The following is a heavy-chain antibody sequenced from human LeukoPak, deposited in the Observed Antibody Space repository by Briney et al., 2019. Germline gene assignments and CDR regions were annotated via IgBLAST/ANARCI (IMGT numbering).Heavy chain of an antibody. CDR1: GFSFSTYA. D-gene: IGHD6-13*01. CDR2: ISYSGGST. V-gene: IGHV3-23*01. CDR3: AEGGIGAVGDFDY. J-gene: IGHJ4*02. Sequence: GGSLRLSCAASGFSFSTYAMSWVRQAPGRGLEWVSTISYSGGSTYYAGSVKGRFTVSRDNSKNTLYLQMNSLRAEDTAVYYCAEGGIGAVGDFDYWGQGTLVTVSS.